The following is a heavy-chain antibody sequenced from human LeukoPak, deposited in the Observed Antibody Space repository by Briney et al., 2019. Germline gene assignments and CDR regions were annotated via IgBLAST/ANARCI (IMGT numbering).Heavy chain of an antibody. Sequence: GGSLRLSCAASGFTFSSYAMSWVRQAPGKGLEWVSCIRGSGDIKYYADSEKGRFTISRDNFKNTLYLQMNGLRAGDTAVYYCAKTRIVCTSVSCPGGGFDYWGHGTLVTVSS. J-gene: IGHJ4*01. CDR1: GFTFSSYA. V-gene: IGHV3-23*01. CDR2: IRGSGDIK. CDR3: AKTRIVCTSVSCPGGGFDY. D-gene: IGHD2-2*01.